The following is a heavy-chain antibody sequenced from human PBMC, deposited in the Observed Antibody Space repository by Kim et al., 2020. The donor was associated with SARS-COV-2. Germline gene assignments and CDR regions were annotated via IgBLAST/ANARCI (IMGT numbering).Heavy chain of an antibody. CDR3: VSGTAGVGYYYYGMDV. D-gene: IGHD6-13*01. V-gene: IGHV3-48*02. J-gene: IGHJ6*02. CDR1: GFSFGKYS. CDR2: ISIGSSPI. Sequence: GGSLRLSCAASGFSFGKYSMNWVRQAPGKGLEWVSYISIGSSPIYHGYSVKDRFTISRDDAKNSLYLQVNSLRDEDSAVYYCVSGTAGVGYYYYGMDVWGQGTTVTVSS.